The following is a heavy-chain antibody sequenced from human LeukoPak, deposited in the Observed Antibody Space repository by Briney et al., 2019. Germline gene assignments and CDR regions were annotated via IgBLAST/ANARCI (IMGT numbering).Heavy chain of an antibody. V-gene: IGHV3-7*01. CDR1: GLTFSNYW. Sequence: GGSLRLSCAASGLTFSNYWMSWVRQAPGKGLEWVANIKQDGSEKYYVDSVKGRFTISRDNAKNSLYLQMNSLRAEDTAVYYCARSAAAAFDYWGQGTLVTVSS. J-gene: IGHJ4*02. D-gene: IGHD6-13*01. CDR3: ARSAAAAFDY. CDR2: IKQDGSEK.